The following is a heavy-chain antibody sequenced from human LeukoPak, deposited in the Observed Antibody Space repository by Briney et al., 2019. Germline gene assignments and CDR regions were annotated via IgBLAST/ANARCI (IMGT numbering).Heavy chain of an antibody. V-gene: IGHV4-59*01. CDR3: ARRVYYYDSSGYLDY. J-gene: IGHJ4*02. CDR1: GGSISSYY. CDR2: IYYSGST. D-gene: IGHD3-22*01. Sequence: PSETLSLTCTVSGGSISSYYWSWIRQPPGKGLEWIGYIYYSGSTNYNPSLKSRVTISVDTSKNQFSLKLSSVTAADTAVYYCARRVYYYDSSGYLDYWGQGTLVTVSS.